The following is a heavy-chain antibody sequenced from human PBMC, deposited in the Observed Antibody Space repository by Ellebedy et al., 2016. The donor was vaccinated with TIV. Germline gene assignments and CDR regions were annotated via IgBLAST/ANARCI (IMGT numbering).Heavy chain of an antibody. CDR2: ISSSSSYI. V-gene: IGHV3-21*01. J-gene: IGHJ4*02. CDR3: AREYDSSGYPNTFDY. D-gene: IGHD3-22*01. CDR1: GFTFSSYS. Sequence: GGSLRLSXAASGFTFSSYSMNWVRQAPGKGLEWVSSISSSSSYIYYADSVKGRFTISRDNAKNSLYLQMNSLRAEDTAVYYCAREYDSSGYPNTFDYWGQGTLVTVSS.